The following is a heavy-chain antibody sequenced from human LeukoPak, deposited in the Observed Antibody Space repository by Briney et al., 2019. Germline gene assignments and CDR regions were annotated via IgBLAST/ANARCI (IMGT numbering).Heavy chain of an antibody. J-gene: IGHJ6*03. CDR3: ARGPTAVRGVIRFYYYMDV. V-gene: IGHV4-34*01. D-gene: IGHD3-10*01. CDR2: INHSGST. Sequence: SETLSLTCAVYGGSFSGAYWSWIRQAPGKGLEWVGEINHSGSTNYNPSLKRRVTMSLDTSKKQVSLKLNSVTAADTAVYYCARGPTAVRGVIRFYYYMDVWGKGTAVTVSS. CDR1: GGSFSGAY.